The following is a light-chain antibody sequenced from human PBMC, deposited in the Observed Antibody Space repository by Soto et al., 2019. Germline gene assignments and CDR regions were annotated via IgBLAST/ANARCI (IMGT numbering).Light chain of an antibody. Sequence: EIVMTQSPATLSVSPGERATLSCRASQSVSAKLAWFQQKPGQAPRLLIYGVSTRATGIPARFSGSGSGTDFTLTISSLQPEDFASYYCLQHNSYPLTFGGGTKVDIK. CDR1: QSVSAK. CDR2: GVS. V-gene: IGKV3-15*01. CDR3: LQHNSYPLT. J-gene: IGKJ4*01.